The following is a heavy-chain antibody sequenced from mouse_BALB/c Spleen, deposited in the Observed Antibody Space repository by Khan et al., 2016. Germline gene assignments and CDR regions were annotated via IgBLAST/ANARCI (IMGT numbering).Heavy chain of an antibody. Sequence: EVKLLESGPGLVKPSQSLSLTCTVTGSSITSDYAWNWIRQFPGNKLEWMGYIIYSGSTSYNPSLKSRISITRDTSKNQFFLQLNSVTTENTATYFCERDYSGSSFFDYWGQGTTLTVSS. J-gene: IGHJ2*01. V-gene: IGHV3-2*02. CDR1: GSSITSDYA. CDR2: IIYSGST. D-gene: IGHD1-1*01. CDR3: ERDYSGSSFFDY.